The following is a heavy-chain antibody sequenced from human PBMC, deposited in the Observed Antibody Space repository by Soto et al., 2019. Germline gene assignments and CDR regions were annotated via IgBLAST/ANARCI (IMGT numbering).Heavy chain of an antibody. CDR2: VDSAGSGT. V-gene: IGHV3-74*01. CDR1: GITFSGFW. J-gene: IGHJ4*02. Sequence: VSLVESGGGSVQPGGSLRLSCVASGITFSGFWMHWVRQVPGKGLVWVSRVDSAGSGTSYDDSVKGRFTISRDNAKNTLSLQMDSLRVEDTAVYYCATVFEHWGQGIPVTVSS. CDR3: ATVFEH.